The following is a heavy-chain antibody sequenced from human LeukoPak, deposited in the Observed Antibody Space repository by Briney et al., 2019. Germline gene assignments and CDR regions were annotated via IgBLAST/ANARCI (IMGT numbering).Heavy chain of an antibody. CDR1: GGSISSSSYY. CDR3: ATSGSYYRAPDY. J-gene: IGHJ4*02. D-gene: IGHD3-10*01. CDR2: IYYSGST. V-gene: IGHV4-39*01. Sequence: SETLSLTCPVSGGSISSSSYYWGWIRQPPGKGLEWIGSIYYSGSTYYNPSLKSRVTISVDTSKNQFSLKLSSVTAADTAVYYCATSGSYYRAPDYWGQGTLVSVSS.